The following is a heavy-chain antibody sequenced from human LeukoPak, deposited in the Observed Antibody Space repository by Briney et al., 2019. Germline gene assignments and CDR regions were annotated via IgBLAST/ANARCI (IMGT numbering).Heavy chain of an antibody. CDR3: ARDATEDY. V-gene: IGHV3-30*04. J-gene: IGHJ4*02. Sequence: GGSLRLSCAASGFTFSNYAMNWVRQAPGKGLEWVAVISYDGRNKYYADSVKGRFTISRDNSKNTLYLQMNSLRPEDTAVYYCARDATEDYWGQGTLVTVSS. CDR1: GFTFSNYA. CDR2: ISYDGRNK.